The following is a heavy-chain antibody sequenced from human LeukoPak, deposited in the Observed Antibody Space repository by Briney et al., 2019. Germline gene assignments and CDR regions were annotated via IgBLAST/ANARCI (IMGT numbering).Heavy chain of an antibody. Sequence: SETLSLTCTVSGGSISSYYWSWIRQPPGKGLEWIGYIYYCGSTNYNPSRKSRVTISVDTSKNQFSLKLSSVTAADTAVYYCARRGYSAYDPDYYFDYWGQGTLVTVSS. CDR2: IYYCGST. CDR3: ARRGYSAYDPDYYFDY. D-gene: IGHD5-12*01. CDR1: GGSISSYY. J-gene: IGHJ4*02. V-gene: IGHV4-59*08.